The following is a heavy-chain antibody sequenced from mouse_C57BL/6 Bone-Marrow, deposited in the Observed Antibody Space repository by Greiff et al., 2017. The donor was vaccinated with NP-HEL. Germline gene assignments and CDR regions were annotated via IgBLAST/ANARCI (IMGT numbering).Heavy chain of an antibody. CDR2: SRNKANDYTT. V-gene: IGHV7-1*01. CDR3: ARDADRKAPFAY. J-gene: IGHJ3*01. Sequence: EVQGVESGGGLVQSGRSLRLSCATSGFTFSDFYMEWVRQAPGKGLEWIAASRNKANDYTTEYSASVKGRFIVSRDTSQSILYLQMNALRAEDTAIYYCARDADRKAPFAYWGQGTLVTVSA. CDR1: GFTFSDFY.